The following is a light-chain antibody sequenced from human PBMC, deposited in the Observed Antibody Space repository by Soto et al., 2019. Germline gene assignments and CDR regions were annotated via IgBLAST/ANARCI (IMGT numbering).Light chain of an antibody. CDR2: DAS. Sequence: DIRMTQSPSALSASAGDRVTITCPASQDNSDVLNWYQQQPGKAPKVLIYDASKLQTGVPSRFSGRGSGKDFTFTISSLQPDDSGTYYCQQFYDLPITFGQGTRLEIK. CDR3: QQFYDLPIT. J-gene: IGKJ5*01. CDR1: QDNSDV. V-gene: IGKV1-33*01.